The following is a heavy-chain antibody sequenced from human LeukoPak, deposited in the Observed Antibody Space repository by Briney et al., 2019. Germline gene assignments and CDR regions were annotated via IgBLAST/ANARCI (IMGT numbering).Heavy chain of an antibody. V-gene: IGHV3-74*01. CDR1: GFDFSSNW. D-gene: IGHD3-3*01. CDR3: AKDHYWSIDY. CDR2: IKGDGIST. J-gene: IGHJ4*02. Sequence: GALRLSCAASGFDFSSNWMHWVRHAPGQGLVWVSRIKGDGISTNYADSVKGRFTISRDIAKNTLYLQMNSLRAEDTGVYYCAKDHYWSIDYWGRGTLVTVSS.